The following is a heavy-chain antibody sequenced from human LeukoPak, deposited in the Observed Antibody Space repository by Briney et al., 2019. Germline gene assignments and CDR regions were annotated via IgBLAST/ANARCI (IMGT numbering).Heavy chain of an antibody. D-gene: IGHD1-14*01. CDR1: GFTFSTFA. CDR2: ITGSGGGT. V-gene: IGHV3-23*01. CDR3: AKDPGITGYYLDY. J-gene: IGHJ4*02. Sequence: GGSLRLSCAASGFTFSTFAMIWVRQPPGKGLEWVSAITGSGGGTYYADSVKGRFTISRDNSKSTLYLQMNSLRAEDTAVYYCAKDPGITGYYLDYWGQGTLVTVSS.